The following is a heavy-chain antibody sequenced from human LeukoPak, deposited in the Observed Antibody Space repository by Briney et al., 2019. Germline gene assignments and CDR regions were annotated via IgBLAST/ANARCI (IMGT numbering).Heavy chain of an antibody. Sequence: SETLSLTCTVSGGSISSYYWSWIRQPPGKGLEWIGYIYYSGSTNYNPSLKSRVTISVDTSKNQFSLKLSSVTAADTAVYYCARESELWFFDYWGQGTLVTVSS. CDR3: ARESELWFFDY. V-gene: IGHV4-59*01. CDR1: GGSISSYY. J-gene: IGHJ4*02. CDR2: IYYSGST. D-gene: IGHD5-18*01.